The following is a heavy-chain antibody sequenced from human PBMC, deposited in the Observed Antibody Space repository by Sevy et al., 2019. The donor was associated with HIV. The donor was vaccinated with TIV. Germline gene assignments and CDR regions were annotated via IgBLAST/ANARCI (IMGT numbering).Heavy chain of an antibody. Sequence: GGSLRLSCAASGFTFSGSAMHWVRQASGKGLEWVGRIRSKANSYATAYAASVKGRFTISRDDSKNTAYLQMNSLKTEETAVYYCTRPSYYDSSGTVDYWGQGTLVTVSS. CDR3: TRPSYYDSSGTVDY. CDR1: GFTFSGSA. V-gene: IGHV3-73*01. J-gene: IGHJ4*02. D-gene: IGHD3-22*01. CDR2: IRSKANSYAT.